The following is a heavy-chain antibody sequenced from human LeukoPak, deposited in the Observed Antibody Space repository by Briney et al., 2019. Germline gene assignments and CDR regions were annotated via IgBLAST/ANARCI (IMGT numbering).Heavy chain of an antibody. D-gene: IGHD3-22*01. CDR2: ISDSGGRT. Sequence: PGGSLRLSCAVSGITLSHHGMSWVRQAPGKGLEWVAGISDSGGRTNYADSVKGRFTISRDNPKNTLYLQMNSLRAEDTAVYFCAKRGVVIRVILVGFHKEAYYFDSWGQGALVTVSS. CDR1: GITLSHHG. V-gene: IGHV3-23*01. CDR3: AKRGVVIRVILVGFHKEAYYFDS. J-gene: IGHJ4*02.